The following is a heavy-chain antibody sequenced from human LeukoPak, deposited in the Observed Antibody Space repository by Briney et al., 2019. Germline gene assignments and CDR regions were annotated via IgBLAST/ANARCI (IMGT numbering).Heavy chain of an antibody. Sequence: ASVKVSCKASGYTFTSYYMHWVRQAPGQGLEWVGWITPDSGGTNYAQNFQGRVTMTRDTSISTAYMELSSLRSDDTAVYYCARDYERTAGSQPQDYWGQGTLVTVSS. J-gene: IGHJ4*02. CDR1: GYTFTSYY. CDR3: ARDYERTAGSQPQDY. D-gene: IGHD6-13*01. V-gene: IGHV1-2*02. CDR2: ITPDSGGT.